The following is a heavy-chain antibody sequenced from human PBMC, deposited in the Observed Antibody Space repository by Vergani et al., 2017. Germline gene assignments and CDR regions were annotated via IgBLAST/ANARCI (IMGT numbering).Heavy chain of an antibody. CDR1: GFTLGDYA. J-gene: IGHJ6*03. D-gene: IGHD6-19*01. CDR3: ARDNQAVAGTLGYYYYYMDV. CDR2: IWSKPYGGTT. Sequence: EVHLVESGGGLVQPGRSLRLSCSGSGFTLGDYAMTWVRQAPGKGLEWVAFIWSKPYGGTTEYAASVKGRFTISRDDSKSIAYLQMSSLKAEDTAVYYCARDNQAVAGTLGYYYYYMDVWGKGTTVTVSS. V-gene: IGHV3-49*04.